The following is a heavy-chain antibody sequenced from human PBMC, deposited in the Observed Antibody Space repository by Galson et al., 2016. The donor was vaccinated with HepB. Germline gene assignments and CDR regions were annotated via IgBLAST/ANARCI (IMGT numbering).Heavy chain of an antibody. D-gene: IGHD3-10*01. J-gene: IGHJ2*01. CDR2: IYYSGST. V-gene: IGHV4-59*08. CDR1: GGSINYYY. CDR3: ARPLRYYGSGRPDWYFDV. Sequence: SETLSLTCTVSGGSINYYYWGWIRQPPGKDLQWLGFIYYSGSTTYHPSLKSRVTMSVDTSKNQFSLKLISVTAADTAVYYCARPLRYYGSGRPDWYFDVWGRGTLVTVSS.